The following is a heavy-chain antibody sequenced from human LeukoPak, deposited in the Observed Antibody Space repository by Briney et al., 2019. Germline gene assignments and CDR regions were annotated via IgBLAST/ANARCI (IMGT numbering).Heavy chain of an antibody. CDR1: GFTFSSYA. Sequence: GGSLRLSCAASGFTFSSYAMSWVRQAPGKGLEWVSGISGSGGSTYYADSVKGRFTISRDNSRNTLYLQMNGLRAEDTALYYCAKDRYNTAMVSFDYWGQGTLVTVSS. CDR2: ISGSGGST. J-gene: IGHJ4*02. V-gene: IGHV3-23*01. CDR3: AKDRYNTAMVSFDY. D-gene: IGHD5-18*01.